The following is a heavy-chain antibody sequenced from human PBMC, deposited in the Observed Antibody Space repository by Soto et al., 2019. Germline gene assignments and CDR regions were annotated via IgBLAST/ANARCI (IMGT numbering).Heavy chain of an antibody. CDR1: GFTFSNYG. D-gene: IGHD3-16*01. J-gene: IGHJ4*02. CDR2: IRNDGSNE. CDR3: AKGPAGGDTHRSADY. Sequence: GGSLRLSCAASGFTFSNYGMHWVRQAPGKGLEWVAVIRNDGSNEYYADSVKGRFTISRDNPKHTLYLQMNGLRAEDTAVYYCAKGPAGGDTHRSADYWGQGALVTVSS. V-gene: IGHV3-30*18.